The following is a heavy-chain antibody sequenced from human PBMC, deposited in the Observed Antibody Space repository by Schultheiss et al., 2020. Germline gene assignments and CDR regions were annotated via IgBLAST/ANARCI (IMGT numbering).Heavy chain of an antibody. J-gene: IGHJ4*02. CDR2: INHSGST. V-gene: IGHV4-34*01. D-gene: IGHD6-13*01. CDR1: GGSFSGYY. Sequence: SETLSLTCAVYGGSFSGYYWSWIRQPPGKGLEWIGEINHSGSTNYNPSLKSRVTISVDTSKNQFSLKLSSVTAADTAVYYCARRSSSWYFISPSYYFDYWGQGTLVTVSS. CDR3: ARRSSSWYFISPSYYFDY.